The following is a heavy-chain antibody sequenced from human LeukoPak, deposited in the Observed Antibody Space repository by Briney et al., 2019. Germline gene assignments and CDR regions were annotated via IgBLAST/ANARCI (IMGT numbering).Heavy chain of an antibody. CDR1: GYTFTGYY. CDR3: AAGGSSSSSDEFFQH. CDR2: INPNRGGT. V-gene: IGHV1-2*06. D-gene: IGHD6-6*01. J-gene: IGHJ1*01. Sequence: ASVKVSCKASGYTFTGYYMHWVRQAPGQGLEWMGRINPNRGGTNYATNFQGRVNMRRDTSISTAYMELTRLRSDDTAVYYCAAGGSSSSSDEFFQHWGQGTLVTVSS.